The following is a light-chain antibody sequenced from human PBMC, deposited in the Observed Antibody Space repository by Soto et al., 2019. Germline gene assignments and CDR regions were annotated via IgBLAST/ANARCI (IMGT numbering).Light chain of an antibody. CDR3: QKYKDWPPLT. Sequence: EIAMTQSPVTLSASPGERVTLSCRASQSVNINLAWYQQRPGQAPRVLIYGAANRASGIPDRFSGCGSGTDFTLPISSLEPDDFALYYCQKYKDWPPLTFVGVTRVEIK. CDR2: GAA. CDR1: QSVNIN. J-gene: IGKJ4*01. V-gene: IGKV3D-15*01.